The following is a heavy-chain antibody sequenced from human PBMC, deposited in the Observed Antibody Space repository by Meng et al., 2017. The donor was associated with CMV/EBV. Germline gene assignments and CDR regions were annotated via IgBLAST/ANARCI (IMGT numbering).Heavy chain of an antibody. D-gene: IGHD3-3*01. CDR1: APTSSSYW. J-gene: IGHJ6*02. V-gene: IGHV3-74*01. Sequence: SLRPSCAPSAPTSSSYWMHWVRQVAGKGLVWVSRINSDGSSTSYADSVKGRFTISRDNAKNTLYLQMNSLRAEDTAVYYCASNYDLNYYYYYGMDVWGQGTTVTVSS. CDR2: INSDGSST. CDR3: ASNYDLNYYYYYGMDV.